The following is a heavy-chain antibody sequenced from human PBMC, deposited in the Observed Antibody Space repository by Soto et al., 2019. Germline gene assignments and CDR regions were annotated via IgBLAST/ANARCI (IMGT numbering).Heavy chain of an antibody. J-gene: IGHJ5*01. CDR2: GNKTGST. Sequence: QVQLQESGPGLVKPSETLSLTCTVSGGSMSNDYWSWIRQPPGRGLEWMGCGNKTGSTNYNPSLKSRTTITINTHKNQFFLKLTSMTAADAAVYYGASGYFRAWSDWFDSWGQGILVTVSS. V-gene: IGHV4-59*01. CDR1: GGSMSNDY. CDR3: ASGYFRAWSDWFDS. D-gene: IGHD2-15*01.